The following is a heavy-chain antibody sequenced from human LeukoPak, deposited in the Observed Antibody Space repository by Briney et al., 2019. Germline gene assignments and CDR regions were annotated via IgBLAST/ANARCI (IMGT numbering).Heavy chain of an antibody. CDR2: ISHSGTT. CDR1: GYSITSGFS. CDR3: AREGAVPGIDP. V-gene: IGHV4-38-2*02. Sequence: PSETLSLTCAVSGYSITSGFSWGWIRQPPGKGLEWIGTISHSGTTDYKSTLESRLTISMDTSKNLFSLRLTSVTAADTAVYYCAREGAVPGIDPWGQGTPVTVSS. J-gene: IGHJ5*02. D-gene: IGHD3-16*01.